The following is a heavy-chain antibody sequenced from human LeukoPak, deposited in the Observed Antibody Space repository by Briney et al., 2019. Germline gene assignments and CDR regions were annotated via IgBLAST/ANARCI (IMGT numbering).Heavy chain of an antibody. CDR3: AKKVPGIAAAGDWYFDL. D-gene: IGHD6-13*01. CDR1: GFTFSSYA. J-gene: IGHJ2*01. V-gene: IGHV3-23*01. Sequence: GGSLRLSCAASGFTFSSYAMSWVRQAPGKGLEWVSAISGSGGSTYYADSVKGRLTISRDNSKNTLYLQMNSLRAEDTAVYYCAKKVPGIAAAGDWYFDLWGRGTLVTVSS. CDR2: ISGSGGST.